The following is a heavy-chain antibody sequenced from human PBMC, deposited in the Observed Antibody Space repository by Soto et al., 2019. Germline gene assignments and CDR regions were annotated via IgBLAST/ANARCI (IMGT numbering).Heavy chain of an antibody. CDR3: ARHTGYCSGGSCYPYFDY. D-gene: IGHD2-15*01. Sequence: SETLSLTCTVSGGSISSNNYYWGWIRQPPGKGLEWIGYIYYSGSTNYNPSLKSRVTISVDTSKNQFSLKLSSVTAADTAVYYCARHTGYCSGGSCYPYFDYWGQGTLVTVSS. CDR2: IYYSGST. V-gene: IGHV4-39*01. J-gene: IGHJ4*02. CDR1: GGSISSNNYY.